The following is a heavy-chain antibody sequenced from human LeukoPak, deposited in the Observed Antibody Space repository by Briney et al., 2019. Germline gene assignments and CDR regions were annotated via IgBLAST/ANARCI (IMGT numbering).Heavy chain of an antibody. Sequence: GASVKVSCKASGGTFSSYAISWVRQAPGQGLEWMGRIIPIFGTANYAQKFQGRVTITTDESTSIAYMELSSLRSEDTAVYYCARGPTFSFYDFGSADNGFAPGGQGTLVTVSS. CDR3: ARGPTFSFYDFGSADNGFAP. CDR1: GGTFSSYA. D-gene: IGHD3-3*01. CDR2: IIPIFGTA. V-gene: IGHV1-69*05. J-gene: IGHJ5*02.